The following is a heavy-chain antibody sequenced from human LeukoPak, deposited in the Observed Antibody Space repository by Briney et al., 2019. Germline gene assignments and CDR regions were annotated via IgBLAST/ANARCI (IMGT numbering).Heavy chain of an antibody. CDR1: GFTFSSYS. Sequence: GGSLRLSCAASGFTFSSYSMNWVRQAPGKGLEWVSSISSSSSYIYYADSVKGRFTISRDNAKNSLYLQMNSLRAEDTAVYYCAREPGRGYSYGPRAPDYWGQGTLVTVSS. CDR3: AREPGRGYSYGPRAPDY. CDR2: ISSSSSYI. D-gene: IGHD5-18*01. V-gene: IGHV3-21*01. J-gene: IGHJ4*02.